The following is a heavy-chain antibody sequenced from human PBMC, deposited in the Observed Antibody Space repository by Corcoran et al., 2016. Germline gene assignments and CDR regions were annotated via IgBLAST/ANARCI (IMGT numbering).Heavy chain of an antibody. CDR3: ARGRRVVVPAAISYYFDY. V-gene: IGHV1-8*01. Sequence: QVQLVQSGAEVKKPRASVKVSCKASGYTFTSYDINWVRQATGQGLEWMGWMNPNSGNTGYAQKFQGRVTMTRNTSISTAYMELSSLKSEDTAVYYCARGRRVVVPAAISYYFDYWGQGTLFTVSS. CDR1: GYTFTSYD. D-gene: IGHD2-2*02. J-gene: IGHJ4*02. CDR2: MNPNSGNT.